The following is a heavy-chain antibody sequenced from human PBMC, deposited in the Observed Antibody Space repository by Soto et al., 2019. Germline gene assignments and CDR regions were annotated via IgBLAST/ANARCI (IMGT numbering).Heavy chain of an antibody. Sequence: QVQLLQSGPELMKPGASVKLSCKASGYTFRNYGINWVRQAPGQGLEWMGWISAYNGDTNYAHNFQDRVTMATDTPTSTAYMELRSLKSDDTAVYYCARDGRKFVPNSENFDIWGQGTTVTVSS. D-gene: IGHD6-6*01. V-gene: IGHV1-18*01. CDR2: ISAYNGDT. CDR3: ARDGRKFVPNSENFDI. CDR1: GYTFRNYG. J-gene: IGHJ3*02.